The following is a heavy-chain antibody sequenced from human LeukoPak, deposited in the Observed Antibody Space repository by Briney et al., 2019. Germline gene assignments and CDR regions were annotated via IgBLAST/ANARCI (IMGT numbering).Heavy chain of an antibody. V-gene: IGHV3-11*01. CDR3: ARVGRLQYGDYVAFDY. J-gene: IGHJ4*02. CDR2: ISVSGTTM. CDR1: GFTFTNYY. Sequence: GGSLRLSCATSGFTFTNYYMSWIRQAPGKGLEWVSYISVSGTTMYYADSVKGRFTLSRDNAKNSLYLQMNSLRAEDTAVYYCARVGRLQYGDYVAFDYWGQGALVTVSS. D-gene: IGHD4-17*01.